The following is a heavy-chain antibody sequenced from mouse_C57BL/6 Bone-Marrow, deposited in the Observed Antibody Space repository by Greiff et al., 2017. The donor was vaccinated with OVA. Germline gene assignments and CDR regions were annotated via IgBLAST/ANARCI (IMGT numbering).Heavy chain of an antibody. J-gene: IGHJ1*03. CDR3: ARHYYGSSDWYFDV. Sequence: VHVKQSGPELVKPGASVKMSCKASGYTFTDYNMHWVKQSHGKSLEWIGYINPNNGGTSYNQKFKGKATLTVNKSSSTAYMELRSLTSEDSAVYFCARHYYGSSDWYFDVWGTGTTVTVSS. V-gene: IGHV1-22*01. D-gene: IGHD1-1*01. CDR1: GYTFTDYN. CDR2: INPNNGGT.